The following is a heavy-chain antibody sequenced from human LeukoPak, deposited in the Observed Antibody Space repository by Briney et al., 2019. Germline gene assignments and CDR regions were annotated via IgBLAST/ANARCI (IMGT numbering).Heavy chain of an antibody. Sequence: ASVKVSCKASGYTFTSYYMHWVRQAPGQGLEWMGIINPSGGSTSYAQKFQGRVTMTRDMSTSTDYMELSSLRSEDTAVYYCARGGYSYGPDYWGQGTLVTVSS. J-gene: IGHJ4*02. D-gene: IGHD5-18*01. V-gene: IGHV1-46*01. CDR1: GYTFTSYY. CDR2: INPSGGST. CDR3: ARGGYSYGPDY.